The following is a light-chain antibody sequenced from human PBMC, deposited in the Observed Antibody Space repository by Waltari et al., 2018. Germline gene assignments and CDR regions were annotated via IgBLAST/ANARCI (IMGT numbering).Light chain of an antibody. CDR1: QSISNW. CDR3: QQYNTYST. J-gene: IGKJ2*01. V-gene: IGKV1-5*03. CDR2: RAS. Sequence: DSQMTQSPSTLSASVGDRVTITCRASQSISNWLAGYQQKPGTAPNLLSYRASSLGRGVPSRFSGSGSGTQFTLTLSRLPPDDLGTYYCQQYNTYSTFGQGTTLDIK.